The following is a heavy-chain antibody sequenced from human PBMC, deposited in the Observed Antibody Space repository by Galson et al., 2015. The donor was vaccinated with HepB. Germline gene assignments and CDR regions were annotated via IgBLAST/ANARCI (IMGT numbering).Heavy chain of an antibody. CDR2: INTNTGNP. CDR3: ARGNYGSGSYGAWYYYYMDV. J-gene: IGHJ6*03. D-gene: IGHD3-10*01. Sequence: VKVSCKASGYTFTSYAMNWVRQAPGQGLEWMGWINTNTGNPTYAQGFTGRFVFSLDTSVSTAYLQISSLKAEDTAVYYCARGNYGSGSYGAWYYYYMDVWGKGTTVTVSS. V-gene: IGHV7-4-1*02. CDR1: GYTFTSYA.